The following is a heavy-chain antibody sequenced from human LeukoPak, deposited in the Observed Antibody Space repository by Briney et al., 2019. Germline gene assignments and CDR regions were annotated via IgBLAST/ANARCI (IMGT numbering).Heavy chain of an antibody. CDR2: IYTTGST. J-gene: IGHJ4*02. V-gene: IGHV4-39*07. D-gene: IGHD3-22*01. Sequence: PSETLSLTCTVSGGSISSNNYYWGWIRQPPGKGLEWIGNIYTTGSTYYSPSLKSRAIISSDTSENQFSLTLSSLTAADTAVYYCAKGNPYYDYWGQGTLVTVSS. CDR1: GGSISSNNYY. CDR3: AKGNPYYDY.